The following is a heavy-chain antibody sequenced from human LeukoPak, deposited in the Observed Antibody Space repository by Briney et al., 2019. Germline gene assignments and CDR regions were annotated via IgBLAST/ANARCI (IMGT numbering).Heavy chain of an antibody. CDR2: INSSRNT. CDR1: GDSIGSGSDF. J-gene: IGHJ6*03. D-gene: IGHD3-22*01. Sequence: SETLSLTCTVSGDSIGSGSDFWSWIRQPAGKALDWIGRINSSRNTNYNPSLKSRVTISVDTSKNQFSLKLSSVTAADTAVYYCARGTYDSSGYYYYYYMDVWGKGTTVTVSS. V-gene: IGHV4-61*02. CDR3: ARGTYDSSGYYYYYYMDV.